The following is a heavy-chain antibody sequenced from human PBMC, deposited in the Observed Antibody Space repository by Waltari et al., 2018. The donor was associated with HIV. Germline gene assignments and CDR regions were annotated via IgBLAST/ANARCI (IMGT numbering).Heavy chain of an antibody. CDR3: AKDILRLVAIDTRFDY. V-gene: IGHV3-23*01. J-gene: IGHJ4*02. CDR1: GFTFTSYA. Sequence: EVQLLESGGGLVQPGGSLRLSCAASGFTFTSYAMSWVRQAPGKGLEWVSAISGSGGSTYYADSVKGRFTISRDNSKNTLYLQMNSLRAEDTAVYYCAKDILRLVAIDTRFDYWGQGTLVTVSS. D-gene: IGHD5-12*01. CDR2: ISGSGGST.